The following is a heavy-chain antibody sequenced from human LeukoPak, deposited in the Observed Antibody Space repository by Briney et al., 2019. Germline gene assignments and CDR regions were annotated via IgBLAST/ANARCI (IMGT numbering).Heavy chain of an antibody. CDR3: ARGDSGSWNYKRGFDY. Sequence: GGSLRLSCAASGLAVSSNYMSWVRQAPGKGLEWVSIIYSGGSTEYTDSVEGGFTISRDNSKNMVYLQMTSLRAEDTAVYYCARGDSGSWNYKRGFDYWGQGTLVTVSS. J-gene: IGHJ4*02. D-gene: IGHD1-26*01. CDR2: IYSGGST. V-gene: IGHV3-53*01. CDR1: GLAVSSNY.